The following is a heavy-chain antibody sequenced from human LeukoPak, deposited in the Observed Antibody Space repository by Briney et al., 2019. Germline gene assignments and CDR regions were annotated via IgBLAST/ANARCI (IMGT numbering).Heavy chain of an antibody. CDR3: ARLAVAGHFDY. Sequence: KPSETLSLTCTVSGGSISSISYYWGWIRQPPGKGLEWIGSIYYSGSTYYNPSLKSRVTISVDTSKNQFSLKLSSVTAADTAVYYCARLAVAGHFDYWGQGTLVTVSS. V-gene: IGHV4-39*01. CDR2: IYYSGST. J-gene: IGHJ4*02. D-gene: IGHD6-19*01. CDR1: GGSISSISYY.